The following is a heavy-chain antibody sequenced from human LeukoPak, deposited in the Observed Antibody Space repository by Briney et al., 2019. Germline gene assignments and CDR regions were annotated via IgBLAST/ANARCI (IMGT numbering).Heavy chain of an antibody. D-gene: IGHD2-8*01. J-gene: IGHJ4*02. CDR2: INHSEST. Sequence: SETLSLTCAVYSGSFSDYYWSWIRQPPGKGLEWIGEINHSESTNYNPSLKSRVTMSVDTSKNKFSLKLRSVAAADTGVYYCARLVSQTEPRFDSWGQGTLVTVSS. CDR3: ARLVSQTEPRFDS. V-gene: IGHV4-34*01. CDR1: SGSFSDYY.